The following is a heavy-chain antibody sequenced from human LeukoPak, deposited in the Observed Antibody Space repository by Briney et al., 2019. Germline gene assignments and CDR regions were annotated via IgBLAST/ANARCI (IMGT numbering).Heavy chain of an antibody. V-gene: IGHV3-21*01. CDR2: ISSSSSYI. Sequence: GGSLRLSCAASGFTFADYSMNWVRQAPGKGLEWVSSISSSSSYIFYADSVKGRFTISRDNARNSLFLQMNSLRAEDTAVYYCAREDGEQAFDYWGQGTLVTVSS. CDR3: AREDGEQAFDY. CDR1: GFTFADYS. D-gene: IGHD5-24*01. J-gene: IGHJ4*02.